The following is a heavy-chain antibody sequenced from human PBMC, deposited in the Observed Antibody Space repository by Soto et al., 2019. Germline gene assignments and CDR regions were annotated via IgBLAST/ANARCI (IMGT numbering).Heavy chain of an antibody. Sequence: SETLSLTCAVSGGSISSGGYSWSWIRQPPGKGLEWIGYIYHSGSTYYNPSLKSRVTISVDRSKNQFSLKLSSVTAADTAVYYCAREIVYDSSGHNWFDPWGQGTLVTVSS. V-gene: IGHV4-30-2*01. CDR3: AREIVYDSSGHNWFDP. CDR1: GGSISSGGYS. CDR2: IYHSGST. D-gene: IGHD3-22*01. J-gene: IGHJ5*02.